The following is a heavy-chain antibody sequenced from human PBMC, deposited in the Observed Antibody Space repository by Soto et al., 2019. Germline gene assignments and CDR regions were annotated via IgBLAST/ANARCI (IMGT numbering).Heavy chain of an antibody. Sequence: PGGSLRLSCGASGFTFSNYYMSWIRQAPGKGLEWVSYISSTGRTIYYADSVKGRFTVSRDNAQNSLYLQMNSLRAEDTAVYYCAKRDRDYYDSSGYKGPHGFDIWGQGTMVT. CDR3: AKRDRDYYDSSGYKGPHGFDI. V-gene: IGHV3-11*01. CDR2: ISSTGRTI. CDR1: GFTFSNYY. D-gene: IGHD3-22*01. J-gene: IGHJ3*02.